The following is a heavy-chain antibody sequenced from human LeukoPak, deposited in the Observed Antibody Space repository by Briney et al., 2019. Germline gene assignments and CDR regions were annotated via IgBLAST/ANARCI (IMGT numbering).Heavy chain of an antibody. CDR2: IYTSGST. J-gene: IGHJ4*02. CDR1: GGSISSYY. Sequence: PSETLSLTCTVSGGSISSYYWSWIRQPAGKGLEWIGRIYTSGSTNYNPSLKSRVTISVDTSKNQFSLKLSSVTAADTAVYYCARAGADFWSGSVFDYWGQGTLVTVSS. D-gene: IGHD3-3*01. CDR3: ARAGADFWSGSVFDY. V-gene: IGHV4-4*07.